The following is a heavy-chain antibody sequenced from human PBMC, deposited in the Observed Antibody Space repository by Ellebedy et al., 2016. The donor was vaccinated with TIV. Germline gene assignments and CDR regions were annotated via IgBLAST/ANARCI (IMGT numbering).Heavy chain of an antibody. J-gene: IGHJ4*02. Sequence: GESLKISXVASGFTFKKYGMTWVRQAPGRGLEWVSTIVAGYGDTHYADSVKGRFTISRDNSKNTLFLQMNSLRVEDTAVYFCAKGTKLSGTTDFDNWGQGTLVTVSS. CDR1: GFTFKKYG. D-gene: IGHD2-2*01. V-gene: IGHV3-23*01. CDR2: IVAGYGDT. CDR3: AKGTKLSGTTDFDN.